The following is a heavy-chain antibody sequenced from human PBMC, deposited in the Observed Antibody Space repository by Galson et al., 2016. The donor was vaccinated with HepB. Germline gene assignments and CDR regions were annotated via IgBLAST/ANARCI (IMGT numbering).Heavy chain of an antibody. CDR2: IYHSGRT. Sequence: SETLSLTCAVSGGSISSSNWWSWVRQPPGKGLEWIGEIYHSGRTNYNPSLKSRVTMSVDKSKNQFSLKLRSVTAADTAVYYCARVLLDGMDVWGHGTTVTVSS. V-gene: IGHV4-4*02. CDR3: ARVLLDGMDV. D-gene: IGHD2-15*01. J-gene: IGHJ6*02. CDR1: GGSISSSNW.